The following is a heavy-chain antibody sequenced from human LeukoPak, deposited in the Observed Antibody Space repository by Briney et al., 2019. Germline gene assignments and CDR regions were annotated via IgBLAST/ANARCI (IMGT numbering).Heavy chain of an antibody. Sequence: GSLRLSCPASGFTFSAYAMHWVRQAPGKGLEYVSGISSNAVRIYYADSVKGRFTISRDNSKRTVHLQMSGLRSEDTAMFYCVKGHYDSSGYLDFWGQGTLVTVSS. J-gene: IGHJ4*02. CDR2: ISSNAVRI. CDR1: GFTFSAYA. CDR3: VKGHYDSSGYLDF. D-gene: IGHD3-22*01. V-gene: IGHV3-64D*09.